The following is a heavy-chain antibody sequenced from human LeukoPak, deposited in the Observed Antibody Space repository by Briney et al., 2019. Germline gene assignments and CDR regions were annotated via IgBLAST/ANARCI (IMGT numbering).Heavy chain of an antibody. V-gene: IGHV4-39*01. CDR3: ASEVCQQPPGGYYFDY. Sequence: SETLSLTCTASGGSISSSSYYWGWIRQPPGKGLEWIGSIYYSGSTYYNPSLKSRVTISVDTSKNQFSLKLSSVTAADTAVYYCASEVCQQPPGGYYFDYWGQGTLVTVSS. CDR1: GGSISSSSYY. J-gene: IGHJ4*02. D-gene: IGHD3-10*01. CDR2: IYYSGST.